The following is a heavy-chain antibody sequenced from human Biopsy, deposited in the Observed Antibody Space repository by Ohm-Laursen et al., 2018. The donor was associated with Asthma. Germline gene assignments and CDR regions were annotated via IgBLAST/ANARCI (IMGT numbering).Heavy chain of an antibody. CDR3: ARDVVWFREVGGMDV. Sequence: SLRLSCAASGFTLTTYAIHWVRQAPGKGLEWVAVISYDGSTKYSADSVKGRFIVSRDISKNILSLQMNSLRPEDAAVYYCARDVVWFREVGGMDVWGQGTTVTVSS. CDR2: ISYDGSTK. CDR1: GFTLTTYA. J-gene: IGHJ6*02. V-gene: IGHV3-30*03. D-gene: IGHD3-10*01.